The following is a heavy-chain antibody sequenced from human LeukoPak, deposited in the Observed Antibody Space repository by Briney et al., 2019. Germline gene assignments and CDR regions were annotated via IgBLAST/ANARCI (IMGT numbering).Heavy chain of an antibody. CDR3: ARDRRARKIAASSGGSFDY. CDR2: IWYDGSNK. D-gene: IGHD6-25*01. Sequence: SGGSLRLSCAASGFTFSSYGMHWVRQAPGKGLEWVAVIWYDGSNKYYADSVKGRFTISRDNSKNTLYLQMNILRAEDTAVYYCARDRRARKIAASSGGSFDYWGQGTLVTVSS. CDR1: GFTFSSYG. J-gene: IGHJ4*02. V-gene: IGHV3-33*01.